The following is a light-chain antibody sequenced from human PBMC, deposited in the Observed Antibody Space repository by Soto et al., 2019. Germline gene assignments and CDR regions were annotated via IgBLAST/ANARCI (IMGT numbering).Light chain of an antibody. CDR1: QNISSN. Sequence: DIVLTQSPATLSVSPGERATLSCRASQNISSNLAWYQQKPGQAPRLLIYGASTRATGIPARFSGSGSGSEFTLTISSLQSEDFAFYYCQQYNNWPYTFGQGTKLEIK. J-gene: IGKJ2*01. V-gene: IGKV3-15*01. CDR2: GAS. CDR3: QQYNNWPYT.